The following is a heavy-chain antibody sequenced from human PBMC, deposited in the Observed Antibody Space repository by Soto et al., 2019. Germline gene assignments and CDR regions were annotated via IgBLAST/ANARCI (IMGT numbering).Heavy chain of an antibody. J-gene: IGHJ3*02. Sequence: QVQLVQSGAEVKKPGASVKVSCKASGYTFTSYGISWVRQAPGQGLEWMGWISAYNGNKNYAKNYQVRVTITTDTSTSTAYMGLRSLRSDDTAVYYCARDSPDVVVVAATPGAFDIWGQGPMVTVSS. CDR3: ARDSPDVVVVAATPGAFDI. V-gene: IGHV1-18*01. D-gene: IGHD2-15*01. CDR1: GYTFTSYG. CDR2: ISAYNGNK.